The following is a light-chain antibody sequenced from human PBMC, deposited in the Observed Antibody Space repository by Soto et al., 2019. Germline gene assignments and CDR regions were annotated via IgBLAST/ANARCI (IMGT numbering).Light chain of an antibody. CDR2: GAS. CDR3: QQYMDWPPLT. V-gene: IGKV3D-15*01. Sequence: EILMTQSPLTLSVSPGEGATLSCRASQNINSNLAWYQQRPGQAPRVLIYGASSRASGIPDRFSGSGSGTDFTLTINRLEPDDFAVYYCQQYMDWPPLTFGGGTRLESK. CDR1: QNINSN. J-gene: IGKJ4*01.